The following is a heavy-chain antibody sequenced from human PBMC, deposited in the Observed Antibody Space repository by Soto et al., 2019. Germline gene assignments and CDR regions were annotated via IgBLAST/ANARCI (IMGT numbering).Heavy chain of an antibody. CDR3: AKGSYCSGGSGYSGKFY. CDR2: ISDDGSNK. J-gene: IGHJ4*02. D-gene: IGHD2-15*01. CDR1: GFTFSSYG. V-gene: IGHV3-30*18. Sequence: QVQLVESGGGVVQPGRSLRLSCAASGFTFSSYGMHWVRQAPGKGLEWVAVISDDGSNKYYADSVKGRFTISRDNSKNTLYLQMNSLSADETAVYYCAKGSYCSGGSGYSGKFYWGQGTLVTVSS.